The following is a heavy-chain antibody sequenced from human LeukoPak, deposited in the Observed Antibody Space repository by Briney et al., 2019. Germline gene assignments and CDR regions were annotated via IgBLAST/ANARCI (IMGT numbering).Heavy chain of an antibody. CDR3: AKDKGVVVTANFDY. J-gene: IGHJ4*02. Sequence: GGSLRLSCATSGFTFSSYAMHWVRQAPGKGLEWVAVISYDGSNKYYADSVKGRFTISRDNSKNTLYLQMNSLRAEDTAVYYCAKDKGVVVTANFDYWGQGTLVTVSS. CDR2: ISYDGSNK. V-gene: IGHV3-30*04. CDR1: GFTFSSYA. D-gene: IGHD2-21*02.